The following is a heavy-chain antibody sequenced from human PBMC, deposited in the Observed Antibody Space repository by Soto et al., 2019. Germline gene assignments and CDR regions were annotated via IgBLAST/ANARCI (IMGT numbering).Heavy chain of an antibody. V-gene: IGHV4-34*01. CDR3: ARQAVSTGYYYYYGLDV. CDR2: IKHSGST. CDR1: GGSFSGYY. J-gene: IGHJ6*02. D-gene: IGHD4-4*01. Sequence: PSETLSLTCAVYGGSFSGYYWSWIRQPPGKGLEWIGEIKHSGSTNYNPSLTSRVTISVDASKSQFSLKLSSVTAADAAVYYCARQAVSTGYYYYYGLDVWGQGTTVTVS.